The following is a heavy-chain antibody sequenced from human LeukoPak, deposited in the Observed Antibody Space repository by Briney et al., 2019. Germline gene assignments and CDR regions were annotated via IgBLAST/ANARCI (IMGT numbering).Heavy chain of an antibody. Sequence: ASVKVSCKASGYTFTSYDINWVRQATGQGLEWMGWMNPNSGNTGYAQKFQGRVTITRNTSISTAYMELSSLRSEDTAVYYCARASYSSGWYLRIVGATRHWCDPWGQGTLVTVSS. D-gene: IGHD6-19*01. V-gene: IGHV1-8*03. CDR3: ARASYSSGWYLRIVGATRHWCDP. CDR1: GYTFTSYD. J-gene: IGHJ5*02. CDR2: MNPNSGNT.